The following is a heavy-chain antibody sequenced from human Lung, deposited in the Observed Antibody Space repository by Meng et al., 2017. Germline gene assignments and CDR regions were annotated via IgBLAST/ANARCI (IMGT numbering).Heavy chain of an antibody. Sequence: VRLSQSGPEVKKRGASVKVCGKGSRYTLAACRLQWGKPAHGQGLEWMGRIDHKSDTTHYAQNFQGRVTMNRDTSISTAYMGLSGIRSDDTAVYYCARDEDISAAGYLLGDFWGQGTLVTVSS. CDR2: IDHKSDTT. J-gene: IGHJ4*02. V-gene: IGHV1-2*06. D-gene: IGHD6-13*01. CDR3: ARDEDISAAGYLLGDF. CDR1: RYTLAACR.